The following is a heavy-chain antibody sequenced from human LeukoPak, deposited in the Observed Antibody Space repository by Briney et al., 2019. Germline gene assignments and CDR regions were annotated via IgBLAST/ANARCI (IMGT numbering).Heavy chain of an antibody. D-gene: IGHD5-24*01. V-gene: IGHV3-23*01. CDR3: AKSGYNRFDY. CDR2: IGGGSGGST. J-gene: IGHJ4*02. Sequence: GGSLRLSCAASGFTFSSSAMSWVRQAPGKGLEWVSNIGGGSGGSTYYADSVKGRFTISRDNSKSTLYLQMNSLRAEDTAVYYCAKSGYNRFDYWGQGTLVTVSS. CDR1: GFTFSSSA.